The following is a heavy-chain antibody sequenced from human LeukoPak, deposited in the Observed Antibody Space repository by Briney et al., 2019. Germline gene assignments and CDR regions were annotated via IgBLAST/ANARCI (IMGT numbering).Heavy chain of an antibody. CDR3: ATLTRGLG. CDR1: GGSISSGGYY. V-gene: IGHV4-30-2*01. J-gene: IGHJ4*02. Sequence: PSQTLSLTCTVSGGSISSGGYYWSWIRQPPGKGLEWIGYIYHSGSTYYNPSLKSRVTISVDRSKNQFSLKLSSVTAADTAVYYCATLTRGLGWGQGTLVTVSS. CDR2: IYHSGST. D-gene: IGHD1-14*01.